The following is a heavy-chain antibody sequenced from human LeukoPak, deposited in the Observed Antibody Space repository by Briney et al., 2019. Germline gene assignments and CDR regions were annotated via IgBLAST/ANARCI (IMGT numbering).Heavy chain of an antibody. Sequence: SVKVSCKASGYTFTGYYMHWVRQAPGQGLEWMGGIIPIFGTANYAQKFQGRVTITADKSTSTAYMELRSLRSDDTAIYYCARRGYCRGGRCYPTSDAFDIWGQGTLVTVSS. J-gene: IGHJ3*02. CDR2: IIPIFGTA. D-gene: IGHD2-15*01. CDR3: ARRGYCRGGRCYPTSDAFDI. V-gene: IGHV1-69*06. CDR1: GYTFTGYY.